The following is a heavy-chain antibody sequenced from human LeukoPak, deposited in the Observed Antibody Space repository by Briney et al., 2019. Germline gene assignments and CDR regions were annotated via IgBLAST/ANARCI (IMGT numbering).Heavy chain of an antibody. V-gene: IGHV3-21*01. CDR2: ISSSSSYI. CDR1: GFTFSSYS. CDR3: ARAGSGPYYYYMDV. J-gene: IGHJ6*03. D-gene: IGHD3-10*01. Sequence: GGSLRLSCAASGFTFSSYSMNWVRQAPGKGLEWVSSISSSSSYIYYADSVKGRFTISRDNAKNSLYLQMNSLRAEDTAVYYCARAGSGPYYYYMDVWGKGTTVTVSS.